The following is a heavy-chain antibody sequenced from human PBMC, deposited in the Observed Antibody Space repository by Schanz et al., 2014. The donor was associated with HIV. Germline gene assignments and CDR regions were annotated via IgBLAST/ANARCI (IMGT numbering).Heavy chain of an antibody. CDR3: AKDEYYYGSGSYIYIYYEMDV. D-gene: IGHD3-10*01. J-gene: IGHJ6*02. CDR1: GFTFSNFG. Sequence: QVQLVESGGGVVQPGMSLTLSCAASGFTFSNFGMHWVRQAPGKGLEWVALISYDGSNKYYSDSVKGRFTISRDNSRNALYLEMDSLRADDTALDYWAKDEYYYGSGSYIYIYYEMDVWGQGTTVTVSS. V-gene: IGHV3-30*18. CDR2: ISYDGSNK.